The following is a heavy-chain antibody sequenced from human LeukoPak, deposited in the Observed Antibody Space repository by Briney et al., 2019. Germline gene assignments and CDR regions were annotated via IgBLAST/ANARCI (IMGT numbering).Heavy chain of an antibody. V-gene: IGHV4-34*01. Sequence: SETLSLTCAVYGGSFSGYYWSWIRQPPGKGLEWIGEINHSGSTNYNPSLKSRVTISVDTSKNQFSLKLSSVSAADTAVYYCARGRSSSLYHLYYYYYYMDVWGKGTTVTVSS. CDR1: GGSFSGYY. D-gene: IGHD6-13*01. CDR3: ARGRSSSLYHLYYYYYYMDV. CDR2: INHSGST. J-gene: IGHJ6*03.